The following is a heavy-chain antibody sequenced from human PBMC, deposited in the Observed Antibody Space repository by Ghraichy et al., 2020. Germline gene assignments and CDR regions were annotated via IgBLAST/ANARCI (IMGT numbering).Heavy chain of an antibody. CDR1: GFTVSSNY. CDR2: IYSGGTT. CDR3: ARDSSGGFVFDY. D-gene: IGHD3-22*01. V-gene: IGHV3-53*01. J-gene: IGHJ4*02. Sequence: GGSLRLSCAASGFTVSSNYMSWVRQAPGKGLQWVSVIYSGGTTYYADSVKGRFTISRDNSKNTLYLQMNSLRVEDTAVYYCARDSSGGFVFDYWGPGTLVSVSS.